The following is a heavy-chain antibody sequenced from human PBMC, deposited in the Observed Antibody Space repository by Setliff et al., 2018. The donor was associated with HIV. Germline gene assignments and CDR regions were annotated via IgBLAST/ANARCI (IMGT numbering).Heavy chain of an antibody. CDR2: FDPEDGEK. V-gene: IGHV1-24*01. Sequence: GASVKVSCEASGYTLAELSMLWVRQAPGKGLEWMGGFDPEDGEKVYAQRFQGTVTMTEDTSTDTAYMELTSLTSEDTAVYYCATITFYYDSSGSQNKKSYFFDYWGQGTLVTVSS. CDR3: ATITFYYDSSGSQNKKSYFFDY. D-gene: IGHD3-22*01. CDR1: GYTLAELS. J-gene: IGHJ4*02.